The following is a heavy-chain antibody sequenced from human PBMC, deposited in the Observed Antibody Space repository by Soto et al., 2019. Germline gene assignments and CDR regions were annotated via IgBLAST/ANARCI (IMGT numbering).Heavy chain of an antibody. CDR3: ARGGRYSDDAFDI. J-gene: IGHJ3*02. CDR1: GFTFSSYS. Sequence: GGSLRLSCAASGFTFSSYSMSWVRQAPGKGLEWVSSISSSSSYIYYADSVKGRFTISRDNAKNSLYLQMNSLRAEDTAVYYCARGGRYSDDAFDIWGQGTMVTVSS. CDR2: ISSSSSYI. D-gene: IGHD5-18*01. V-gene: IGHV3-21*01.